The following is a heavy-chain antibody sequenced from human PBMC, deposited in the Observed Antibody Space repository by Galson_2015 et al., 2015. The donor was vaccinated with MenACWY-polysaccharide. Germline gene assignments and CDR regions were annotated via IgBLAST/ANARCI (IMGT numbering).Heavy chain of an antibody. D-gene: IGHD2-2*01. V-gene: IGHV3-33*01. J-gene: IGHJ3*02. Sequence: CAASGSRFSNSGMHWVRQAPGKGLEWVAVIQYDGSNKVYADSVKGRFTISRDNSKNTVFLEMNTPGVEDTAVYYCAREGSRIVFHAFDIWGQGTMVTVSS. CDR2: IQYDGSNK. CDR1: GSRFSNSG. CDR3: AREGSRIVFHAFDI.